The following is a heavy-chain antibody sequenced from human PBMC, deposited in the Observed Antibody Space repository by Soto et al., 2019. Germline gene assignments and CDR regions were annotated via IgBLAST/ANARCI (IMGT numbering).Heavy chain of an antibody. CDR1: GYSFSDFY. V-gene: IGHV1-2*02. CDR2: INPSSGST. J-gene: IGHJ4*02. CDR3: ARQSIQMATSYFDF. Sequence: QVQLVQSGADVKKPGASVKVSCKTSGYSFSDFYLHWVRQVPGQGLEWMGYINPSSGSTDFVQRFQGRATMTRDTSTSTAYMELRSLTSDDTAIYYCARQSIQMATSYFDFWGQGTLVTVSS. D-gene: IGHD5-12*01.